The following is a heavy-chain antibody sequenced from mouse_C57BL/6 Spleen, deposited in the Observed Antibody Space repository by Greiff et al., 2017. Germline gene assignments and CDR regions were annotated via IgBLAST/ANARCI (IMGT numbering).Heavy chain of an antibody. Sequence: VQLQQPGAELVRPGTSVKLSCKASGYTFTRSWMHWVKQRPGPGLEWIGVIDPSDSYTNYNQKFKGKATWTVDTSSSAAYMQLSSLTSEDSAVYYCARGGVARDYYAMDYWGQGTSVTVSS. CDR1: GYTFTRSW. J-gene: IGHJ4*01. D-gene: IGHD1-1*01. CDR3: ARGGVARDYYAMDY. CDR2: IDPSDSYT. V-gene: IGHV1-59*01.